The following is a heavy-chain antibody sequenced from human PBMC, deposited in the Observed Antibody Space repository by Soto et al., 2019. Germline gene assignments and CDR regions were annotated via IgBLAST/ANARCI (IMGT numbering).Heavy chain of an antibody. CDR1: GGSISSYY. J-gene: IGHJ4*02. CDR2: IYYSGST. D-gene: IGHD3-10*01. CDR3: GAQTRKTGYYDC. V-gene: IGHV4-59*08. Sequence: PSETLSLTCTVSGGSISSYYWSWIRQPPGKGLEWIGYIYYSGSTNYNPSLKSRVTISVDTSKNQFSLKLSSVTAAATAVYYCGAQTRKTGYYDCWGKETRFAVSS.